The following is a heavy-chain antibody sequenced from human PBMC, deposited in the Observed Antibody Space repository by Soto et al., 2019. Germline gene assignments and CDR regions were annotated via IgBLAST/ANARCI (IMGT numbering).Heavy chain of an antibody. CDR1: GFTFSSYA. CDR3: AKYVWLGGERADY. V-gene: IGHV3-23*01. D-gene: IGHD3-10*01. Sequence: EVQLLESGGGLVQPGGSLRLSCAASGFTFSSYAMSWVRQAPGKGLEWVSALSGSGGSTYYADSVKGRFTSSRDNSKNTLYLQMNSLRAEDTDVYYCAKYVWLGGERADYWGQGTLVTVSS. CDR2: LSGSGGST. J-gene: IGHJ4*02.